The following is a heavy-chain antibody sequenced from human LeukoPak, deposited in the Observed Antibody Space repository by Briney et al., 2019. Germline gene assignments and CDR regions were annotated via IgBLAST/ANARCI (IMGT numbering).Heavy chain of an antibody. D-gene: IGHD3-10*01. V-gene: IGHV3-33*01. CDR1: GFTFSKYV. CDR2: IWYDGSNR. Sequence: GGSLRLSCAASGFTFSKYVMHWVRQAPGKGLEWVAVIWYDGSNRYYEDSVKGRFTIPRDKSKNTLYLQMNSLRAEDTAVYYCARGGIASDGSGSFDYWGQGILVTVSS. CDR3: ARGGIASDGSGSFDY. J-gene: IGHJ4*02.